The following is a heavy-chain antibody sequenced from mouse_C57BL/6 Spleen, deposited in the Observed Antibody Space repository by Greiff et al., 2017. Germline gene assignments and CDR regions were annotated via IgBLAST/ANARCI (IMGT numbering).Heavy chain of an antibody. Sequence: VHVKQSGPELVKPGASVKISCKASGYSFTGYYMNWVKQSPEKSLEWIGEINPSTGGTTYNQKFKAKATLTVDKSSSTAYMQLKSLTSEDSAVYYCARSNYYGSSWFAYWGQGTLVTVSA. V-gene: IGHV1-42*01. CDR3: ARSNYYGSSWFAY. CDR1: GYSFTGYY. D-gene: IGHD1-1*01. CDR2: INPSTGGT. J-gene: IGHJ3*01.